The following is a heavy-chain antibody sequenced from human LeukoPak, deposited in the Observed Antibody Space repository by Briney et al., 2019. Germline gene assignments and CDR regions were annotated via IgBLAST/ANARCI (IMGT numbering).Heavy chain of an antibody. V-gene: IGHV4-34*01. CDR3: ARLSMVRGVRGYYYYYMDV. J-gene: IGHJ6*03. D-gene: IGHD3-10*01. CDR1: GGSISSYY. Sequence: SETLSLTCTVSGGSISSYYWSWIRQPPGKGLEWIGEINHSGSTNYNPSLKSRVTISVDTSKNQFSLKLSSVTAADTAVYYCARLSMVRGVRGYYYYYMDVWGKGTTVTISS. CDR2: INHSGST.